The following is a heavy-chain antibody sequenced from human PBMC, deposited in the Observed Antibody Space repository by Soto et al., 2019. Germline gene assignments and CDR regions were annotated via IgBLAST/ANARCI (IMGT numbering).Heavy chain of an antibody. J-gene: IGHJ6*02. D-gene: IGHD3-22*01. CDR2: IWYAGSNK. Sequence: QVQLVESGGGVVQPGRSLRLSCAASGFTFSSYGMHWVRQAPGKGLEWVAVIWYAGSNKYYADSVKGRFTISRDNSKNTLYLQMNSLRAEDTAVYYCARERVDYYDSSGKDYGMDVWGQGTTVTVSS. V-gene: IGHV3-33*01. CDR3: ARERVDYYDSSGKDYGMDV. CDR1: GFTFSSYG.